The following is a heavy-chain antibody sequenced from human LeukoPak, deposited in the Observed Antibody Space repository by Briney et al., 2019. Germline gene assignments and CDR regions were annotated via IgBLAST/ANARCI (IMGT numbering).Heavy chain of an antibody. CDR1: GFTVSRTY. CDR2: IYVGGYI. Sequence: PGGSLRLSCAALGFTVSRTYMRWVRQAPGKGLEWVSVIYVGGYIYYADSVRGRFAISRDNSKNTVYLQMNGLRGEDTAVYYCARDPSRTGTGFDIWGQGTMVTVSS. J-gene: IGHJ3*02. D-gene: IGHD3/OR15-3a*01. CDR3: ARDPSRTGTGFDI. V-gene: IGHV3-66*01.